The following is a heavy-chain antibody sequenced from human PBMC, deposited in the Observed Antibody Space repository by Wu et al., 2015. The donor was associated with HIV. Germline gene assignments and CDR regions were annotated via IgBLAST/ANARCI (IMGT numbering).Heavy chain of an antibody. J-gene: IGHJ1*01. D-gene: IGHD3/OR15-3a*01. CDR1: GYSLSKLS. V-gene: IGHV1-24*01. CDR3: ANKIWDYLAIGLQH. CDR2: FDPEDGK. Sequence: QVQMLQSGTEVKKPGASVKVSCKVSGYSLSKLSIHWVRQAPGKGLEWMGGFDPEDGKHLRTEIPGPFTMSEDTSTDSAYMGLTNLRSDDSAVYYCANKIWDYLAIGLQHWGQGTLVIVSS.